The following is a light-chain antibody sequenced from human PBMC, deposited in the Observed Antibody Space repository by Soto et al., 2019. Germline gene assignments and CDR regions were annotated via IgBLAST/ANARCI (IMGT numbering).Light chain of an antibody. CDR1: SSNIGTNA. J-gene: IGLJ1*01. CDR3: PSFDNSLSDYYV. CDR2: ENT. V-gene: IGLV1-44*01. Sequence: QSVLTQPPSASGTPGQRVTISCSGGSSNIGTNAVNWYQQPPGTAPKLLIYENTNRPSGVPDRFSGSKSGTLASLAITGLQAEDEADYYCPSFDNSLSDYYVFGTGTKVTVL.